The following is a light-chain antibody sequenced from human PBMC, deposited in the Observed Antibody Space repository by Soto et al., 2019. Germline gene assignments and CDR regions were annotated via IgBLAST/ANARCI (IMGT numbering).Light chain of an antibody. CDR3: QQLHDYPIT. CDR2: DAS. J-gene: IGKJ5*01. CDR1: QDISNY. V-gene: IGKV1-33*01. Sequence: DIQMTQSPSSLSASVGDRVTITCQASQDISNYLNWYQQKPGKAPKLLIYDASNLETGVPSRFSGSGSGTDFTFTISSLQPEDIATYYCQQLHDYPITFGQGTRL.